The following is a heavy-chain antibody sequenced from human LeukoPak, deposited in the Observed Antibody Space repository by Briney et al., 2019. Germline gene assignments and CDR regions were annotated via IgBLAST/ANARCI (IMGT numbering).Heavy chain of an antibody. V-gene: IGHV4-39*01. J-gene: IGHJ4*02. CDR1: GDSISTSSYY. CDR3: ARSYYYDYRQIDY. Sequence: PSETLSLTCTVSGDSISTSSYYWGWIRQPPGKGLEWLGSIYYSGSTYYNPPLKSRVTISVDTSKNQFSLNLYSVTAADTAVFYCARSYYYDYRQIDYWGQGTLVTVSS. CDR2: IYYSGST. D-gene: IGHD3-22*01.